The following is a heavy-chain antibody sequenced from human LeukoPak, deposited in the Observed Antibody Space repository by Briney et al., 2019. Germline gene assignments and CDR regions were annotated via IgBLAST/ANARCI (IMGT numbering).Heavy chain of an antibody. CDR1: GFTFSSYG. D-gene: IGHD3-10*01. CDR2: IWYDGSNK. Sequence: PGGSLRLSCAASGFTFSSYGMHWVRQAPGKGLEWVALIWYDGSNKYYADSVRGRFTISRDNSKNLLYLQMNSLRAEDTAIYYCARDPVQHYYGSGSYYGVYFEYWGQGTLVTVSS. V-gene: IGHV3-30*02. CDR3: ARDPVQHYYGSGSYYGVYFEY. J-gene: IGHJ4*02.